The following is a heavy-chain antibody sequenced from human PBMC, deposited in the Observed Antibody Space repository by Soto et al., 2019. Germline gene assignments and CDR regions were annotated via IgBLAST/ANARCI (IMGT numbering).Heavy chain of an antibody. CDR1: GGSFSGYY. CDR2: INHSGST. V-gene: IGHV4-34*01. CDR3: ATRDLVNWNDLSDY. J-gene: IGHJ4*02. D-gene: IGHD1-1*01. Sequence: QVQLQQWGAGLLKPSETLSLTCAVYGGSFSGYYWSWIRQPPGKGLEWIGEINHSGSTNYNPSLKSRLTISVDTSKNQFSLKLSSVTAADTAVYYCATRDLVNWNDLSDYWGQGTLVTVSS.